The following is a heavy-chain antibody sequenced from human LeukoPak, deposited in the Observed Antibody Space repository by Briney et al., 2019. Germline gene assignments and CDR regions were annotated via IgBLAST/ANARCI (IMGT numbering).Heavy chain of an antibody. V-gene: IGHV3-74*01. J-gene: IGHJ2*01. CDR2: ISHDGTDT. D-gene: IGHD5-24*01. CDR1: GFSFSSYV. CDR3: SRDVNFLFFEV. Sequence: GGSLRLSCAASGFSFSSYVMHWVRQAPGKGLTWVSRISHDGTDTNYADSVRGRFTISRDNARNTLYLQMNSLRDDDTAVYYCSRDVNFLFFEVWGRGTPVTVSS.